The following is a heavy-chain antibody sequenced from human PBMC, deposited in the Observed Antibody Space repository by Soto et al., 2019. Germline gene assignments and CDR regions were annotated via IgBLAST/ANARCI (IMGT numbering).Heavy chain of an antibody. D-gene: IGHD3-22*01. CDR2: IHNRGTT. V-gene: IGHV4-4*02. CDR1: GGSISSNW. Sequence: QVQLQESGPGLVKPSETLSLTCSVSGGSISSNWWSWVRQPPGNGLEWIGEIHNRGTTNYNPSLRSKATIAVDKSKKQLSLNPNSVTASDTAFYDCAMHIALATMRGVDYWVKGTVVTVSS. CDR3: AMHIALATMRGVDY. J-gene: IGHJ4*02.